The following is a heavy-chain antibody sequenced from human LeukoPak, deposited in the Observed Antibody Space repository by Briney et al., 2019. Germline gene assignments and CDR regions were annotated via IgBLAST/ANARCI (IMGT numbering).Heavy chain of an antibody. CDR2: IYYSGST. V-gene: IGHV4-59*01. CDR3: ARAKLRYWFDP. J-gene: IGHJ5*02. D-gene: IGHD1-1*01. Sequence: PSETLSLTCTVSGGSISGYSWSWIRQPPGKGLECIGYIYYSGSTNYNPSLKSRVTMSVDTSKNQFSLSLSSVTAADTAVYYCARAKLRYWFDPWGQGTLVTVSS. CDR1: GGSISGYS.